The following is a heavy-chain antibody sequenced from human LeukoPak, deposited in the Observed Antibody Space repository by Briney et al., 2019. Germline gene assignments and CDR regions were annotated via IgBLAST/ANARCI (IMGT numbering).Heavy chain of an antibody. J-gene: IGHJ3*02. CDR2: ISSSGSTI. V-gene: IGHV3-11*04. Sequence: GGSLRLSCAASGFTFSDYYMSWIRQAPGKGLEWVSYISSSGSTIYYADSVKGRFTISRDNAKNSLYLQMNSLRAEDTAEYYCARDRDVVVPAATGAFDIWGQGTMVTVSS. CDR1: GFTFSDYY. D-gene: IGHD2-2*01. CDR3: ARDRDVVVPAATGAFDI.